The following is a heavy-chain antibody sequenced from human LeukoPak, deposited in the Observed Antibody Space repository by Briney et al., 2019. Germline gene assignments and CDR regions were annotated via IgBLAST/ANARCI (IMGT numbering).Heavy chain of an antibody. V-gene: IGHV3-30*03. CDR2: ISYDGSNK. CDR3: ALTRHGPWFDP. J-gene: IGHJ5*02. Sequence: GGSLRLSCAASGFTFSSYGMHWVRQAPGKGLEWVAVISYDGSNKYYADSVKGRFTISRDNSKNTLYLQMNSLRAEDTAVYYCALTRHGPWFDPWGQETLVTVSS. CDR1: GFTFSSYG.